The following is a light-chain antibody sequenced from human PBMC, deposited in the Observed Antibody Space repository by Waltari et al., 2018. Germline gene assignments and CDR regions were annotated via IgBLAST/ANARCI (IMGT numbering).Light chain of an antibody. V-gene: IGKV2-28*01. CDR2: LGS. CDR3: MQALQTPLT. Sequence: DIVMTKSPLPLPVTLGEPASIPCRFRQSLLHSNGYNYLDWYLQKPGQSPQLLIYLGSNRASGVPDRFSGSGSGTDFTLKISRVEAEDVGVYYCMQALQTPLTFGGGTKVEIK. J-gene: IGKJ4*01. CDR1: QSLLHSNGYNY.